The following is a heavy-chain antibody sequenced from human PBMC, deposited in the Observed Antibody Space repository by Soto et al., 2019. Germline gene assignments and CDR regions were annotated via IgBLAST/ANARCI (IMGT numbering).Heavy chain of an antibody. Sequence: PSETLSLTCTVSGGSISSSSYYWGWIRQPPGKGLEWIGSIYYSGSTYYNPSLKSRVTISVDTSKNQFSLKLSSVTAADTAVYYCARQGDILTPHIDYWGQGTLVTVSS. V-gene: IGHV4-39*01. CDR3: ARQGDILTPHIDY. CDR1: GGSISSSSYY. J-gene: IGHJ4*02. D-gene: IGHD3-9*01. CDR2: IYYSGST.